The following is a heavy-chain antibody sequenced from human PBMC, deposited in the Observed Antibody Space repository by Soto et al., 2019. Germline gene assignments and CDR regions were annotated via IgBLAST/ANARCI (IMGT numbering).Heavy chain of an antibody. CDR1: GFTFSSYW. CDR2: IKQDGSEK. J-gene: IGHJ4*02. V-gene: IGHV3-7*05. D-gene: IGHD3-16*01. Sequence: GGSLRLSCAASGFTFSSYWMSWVRQAPGKGLEWVANIKQDGSEKYYVDSVKGRFTISRDNAKNSLYLQMNSLRAEDTAVYYCARVAYDYVWGSPPGYWGQGTLVTSPQ. CDR3: ARVAYDYVWGSPPGY.